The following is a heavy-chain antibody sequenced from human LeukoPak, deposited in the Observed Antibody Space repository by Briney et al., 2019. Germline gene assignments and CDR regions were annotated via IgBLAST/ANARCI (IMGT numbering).Heavy chain of an antibody. CDR3: ARDYRFGEPFY. D-gene: IGHD3-10*01. J-gene: IGHJ4*02. CDR2: INAGNGNT. Sequence: ASVKVPCKASGYTFTSYAMHWVRQAPGQRLEWMGWINAGNGNTKYSQKFQDRVTITRDTSASTAYMELSSLRSEDTAVYYCARDYRFGEPFYWGQGTLVTVSS. CDR1: GYTFTSYA. V-gene: IGHV1-3*01.